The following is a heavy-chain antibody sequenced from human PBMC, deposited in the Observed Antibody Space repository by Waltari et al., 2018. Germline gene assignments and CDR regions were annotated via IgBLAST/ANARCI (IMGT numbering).Heavy chain of an antibody. D-gene: IGHD6-19*01. CDR3: ERDRGWNTLDX. CDR1: GFTFRSTG. J-gene: IGHJ4*02. CDR2: XNQDGXET. V-gene: IGHV3-7*04. Sequence: EVXLVASGXGLVQPGGSXRLSCRAPGFTFRSTGIAWVRQSXGRLLXWVAKXNQDGXETYYVDSVRXRFTISRDNARNALDLQXDILGDEDXAXYYXERDRGWNTLDXWGQGTLVTVSS.